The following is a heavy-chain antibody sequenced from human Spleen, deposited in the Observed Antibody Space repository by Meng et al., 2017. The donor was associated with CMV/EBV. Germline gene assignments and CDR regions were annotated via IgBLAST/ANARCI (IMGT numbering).Heavy chain of an antibody. D-gene: IGHD3-10*01. CDR3: VREVLTVRDNGLDV. CDR2: IIPNSGGT. V-gene: IGHV1-69*10. CDR1: GGTFSSYA. J-gene: IGHJ6*02. Sequence: SVKVSCKASGGTFSSYAISWVRQAPGQGLEWMGGIIPNSGGTNYAQKFQGRVTMTRDTSTSTLYMELSSLKSEDTAVYYCVREVLTVRDNGLDVWGQGTMVTVSS.